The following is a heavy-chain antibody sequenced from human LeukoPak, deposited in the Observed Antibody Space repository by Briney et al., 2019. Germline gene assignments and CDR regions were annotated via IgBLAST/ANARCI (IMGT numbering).Heavy chain of an antibody. D-gene: IGHD3-3*01. CDR3: AKVDEDAYYDFWNGYYKGWFDP. Sequence: PGGSLRLSCPASGFTLSSYAMSRVRPAPAKGREGVSAISVICGRTYYADSVKGRFTISRDNSKNTLYLQMNSLRAEDTAVYYCAKVDEDAYYDFWNGYYKGWFDPWGQGTLVTVSS. J-gene: IGHJ5*02. V-gene: IGHV3-23*01. CDR2: ISVICGRT. CDR1: GFTLSSYA.